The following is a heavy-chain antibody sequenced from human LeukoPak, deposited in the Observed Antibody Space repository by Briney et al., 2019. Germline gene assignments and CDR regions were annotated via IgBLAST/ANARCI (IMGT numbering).Heavy chain of an antibody. CDR1: GFTFSDSS. CDR2: ISSSTNAI. Sequence: GGSLRLSCAASGFTFSDSSMNWVRQAPGKGLEWVSYISSSTNAIRYAESVKGRFTISRDNAKNLVYLQMNSLRDDDTAVYYCARDVDSSSWYRLDSWGRGTLVTVSS. V-gene: IGHV3-48*02. D-gene: IGHD6-13*01. J-gene: IGHJ4*02. CDR3: ARDVDSSSWYRLDS.